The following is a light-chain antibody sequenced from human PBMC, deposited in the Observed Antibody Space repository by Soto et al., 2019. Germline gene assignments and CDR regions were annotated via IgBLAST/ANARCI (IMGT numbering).Light chain of an antibody. CDR2: DAS. V-gene: IGKV3-11*01. J-gene: IGKJ5*01. Sequence: EIVLTQSPATLSLSPGERATLSCRASQSVSSYLAWYQQKPGQAPRLLIYDASNRATGIPARFSGSGSGTDFTLPISSLEPEDFAVYYCQQRSNWLTFGQGTRLEIK. CDR1: QSVSSY. CDR3: QQRSNWLT.